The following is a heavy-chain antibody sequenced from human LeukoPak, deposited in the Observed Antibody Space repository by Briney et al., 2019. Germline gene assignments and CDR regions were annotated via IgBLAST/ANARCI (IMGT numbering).Heavy chain of an antibody. CDR3: AKERTLFLEWLFRANDAFDI. CDR1: GFTFSSYA. J-gene: IGHJ3*02. CDR2: ISGSGGST. D-gene: IGHD3-3*01. V-gene: IGHV3-23*01. Sequence: GGSLRLSCAASGFTFSSYAMSWVRRAPGKGLEWVSGISGSGGSTYYADSVKGRFTISRDNSKNTLYLQMNSLRAEDTAVYYCAKERTLFLEWLFRANDAFDIWGQGTMVTVSS.